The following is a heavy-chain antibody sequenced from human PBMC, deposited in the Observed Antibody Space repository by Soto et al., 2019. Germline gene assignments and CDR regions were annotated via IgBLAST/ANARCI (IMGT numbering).Heavy chain of an antibody. D-gene: IGHD6-19*01. V-gene: IGHV4-4*07. J-gene: IGHJ6*02. CDR3: VRESGSIAVAGTPKAYYYYGMDV. CDR1: GGSISSYY. Sequence: KASETLSLTCTVSGGSISSYYWSWIRQPAGKGLECIGRIYTSGSTNYNPSLKSRVTMSVDTSKNQFSLKLSSVTAADTAVYYCVRESGSIAVAGTPKAYYYYGMDVWGQGTTVTVS. CDR2: IYTSGST.